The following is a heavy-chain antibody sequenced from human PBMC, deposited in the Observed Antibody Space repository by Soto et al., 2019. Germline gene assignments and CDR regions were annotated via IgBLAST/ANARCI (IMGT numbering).Heavy chain of an antibody. Sequence: QVQLVESGGGVVQPGRSLRLSCAASGFNFNNYAMHWVRQAPGKGLEWVAVISYDGDNAYYAASVTGRFTISRDNSRNTLYLQMSSLRPEDSAVYFCAKEACIGGYCYSRGGYYNAMDVWGQGTTVTVSS. CDR2: ISYDGDNA. J-gene: IGHJ6*02. D-gene: IGHD2-15*01. CDR3: AKEACIGGYCYSRGGYYNAMDV. V-gene: IGHV3-30*18. CDR1: GFNFNNYA.